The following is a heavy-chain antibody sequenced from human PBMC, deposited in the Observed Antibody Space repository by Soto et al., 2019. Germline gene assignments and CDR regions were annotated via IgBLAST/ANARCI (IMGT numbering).Heavy chain of an antibody. CDR3: ASFDGSLVRGGRSSPYEMDV. V-gene: IGHV1-69*01. Sequence: QVLLVQSGPEVKKPGSSVKVSCKASGGTFNNYAINWVRQAPGKGLEWMGGIIPTFGTGNHAPKFQGRVTITADESTTTADMELNSLRSEDTAIYYCASFDGSLVRGGRSSPYEMDVWGQGTTVIVSS. CDR2: IIPTFGTG. CDR1: GGTFNNYA. J-gene: IGHJ6*02. D-gene: IGHD3-10*01.